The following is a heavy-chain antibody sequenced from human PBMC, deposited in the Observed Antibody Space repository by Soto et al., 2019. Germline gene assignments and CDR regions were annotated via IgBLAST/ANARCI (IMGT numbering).Heavy chain of an antibody. J-gene: IGHJ6*02. D-gene: IGHD3-10*01. CDR1: GYTFTGYY. CDR3: ARDMGSGSYPYYYYYYGMDV. V-gene: IGHV1-2*04. Sequence: ASVKVSCKASGYTFTGYYMHWVRQAPGQGLEWMGWINPNSGGTNYAQKFQGWVTMTMDTSISTAYMELRRLRSDDTAVYYCARDMGSGSYPYYYYYYGMDVWGQGTPVTVSS. CDR2: INPNSGGT.